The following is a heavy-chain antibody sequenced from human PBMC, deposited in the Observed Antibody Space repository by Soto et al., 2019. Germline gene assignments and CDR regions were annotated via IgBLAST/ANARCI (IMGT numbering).Heavy chain of an antibody. V-gene: IGHV3-30-3*01. J-gene: IGHJ3*01. Sequence: QVQRWESGGGVVQPGRSLRLSCAASGFTFSSYDMQWVRQSQGKGLEWVAVISDDGSNKYYADSVKGRYTISRDNSKNTLYLQMNRLKAEDTAVYYCASSSRLLLFGDEAFDLWGQGTMVTVSS. CDR3: ASSSRLLLFGDEAFDL. CDR1: GFTFSSYD. CDR2: ISDDGSNK. D-gene: IGHD3-10*01.